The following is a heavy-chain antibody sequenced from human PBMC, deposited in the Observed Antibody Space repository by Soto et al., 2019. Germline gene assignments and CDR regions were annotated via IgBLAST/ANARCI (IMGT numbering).Heavy chain of an antibody. CDR1: GYTFTSYG. V-gene: IGHV1-18*01. J-gene: IGHJ6*02. D-gene: IGHD3-22*01. Sequence: QVQLVQSGAEVKKPGASVKVSCKASGYTFTSYGISWVRQAPGQGLEWMGWIGAYNGNTNYAQKLQGRVTMTTDTSTSTGYMELRSLRSEDTAVYYCARDGRGTYYYDSSGYYRYYYGMDVWGLGTTFTVSS. CDR3: ARDGRGTYYYDSSGYYRYYYGMDV. CDR2: IGAYNGNT.